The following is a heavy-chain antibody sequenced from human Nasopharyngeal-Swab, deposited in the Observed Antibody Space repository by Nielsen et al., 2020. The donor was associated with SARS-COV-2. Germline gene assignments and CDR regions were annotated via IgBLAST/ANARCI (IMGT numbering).Heavy chain of an antibody. V-gene: IGHV3-11*03. CDR3: ARGHVDQPFDP. CDR1: GFTFSDYY. D-gene: IGHD5-12*01. J-gene: IGHJ5*02. Sequence: GESLKISCAASGFTFSDYYMSWIRQAPGKGLEWVSYISSSSSYTNYADSVKGRFTISRDNAKNSLYLQINSLRAEDTAVYYCARGHVDQPFDPWGQGTLVTVSS. CDR2: ISSSSSYT.